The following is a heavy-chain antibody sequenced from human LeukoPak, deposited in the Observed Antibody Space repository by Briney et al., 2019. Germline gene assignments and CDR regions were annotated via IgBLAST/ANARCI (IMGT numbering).Heavy chain of an antibody. Sequence: SETLSLTCTVSSGSISNFYWNWIRQPPGEGLQWIGYINYSGNTNYNPSLQSRFTISLDTSKNQFSLKLSSVTAADTAVYFCARLYSSGWYYFDHWGQGTLVTVSS. CDR3: ARLYSSGWYYFDH. CDR1: SGSISNFY. D-gene: IGHD6-19*01. CDR2: INYSGNT. J-gene: IGHJ4*02. V-gene: IGHV4-59*08.